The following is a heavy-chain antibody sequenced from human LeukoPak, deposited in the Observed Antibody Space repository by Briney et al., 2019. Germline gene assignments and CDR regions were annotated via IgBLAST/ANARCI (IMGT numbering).Heavy chain of an antibody. CDR1: GGSFSGYY. J-gene: IGHJ4*02. CDR3: ARVRVMITFGGVIGYFDY. Sequence: PSETLSLTCAVYGGSFSGYYWSWIRQPPGKGLEWIGEINHSGSTNYNPSLKSRVTISVDTSKNQFSLKLSSVTAADTAVYYCARVRVMITFGGVIGYFDYWGQGTLVTVSS. D-gene: IGHD3-16*02. V-gene: IGHV4-34*01. CDR2: INHSGST.